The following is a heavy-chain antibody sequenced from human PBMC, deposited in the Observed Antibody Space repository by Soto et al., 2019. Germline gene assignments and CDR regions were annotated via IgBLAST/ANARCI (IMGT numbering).Heavy chain of an antibody. CDR3: ATSFRYFDN. Sequence: GGSLRLSCAGSGFTPTTTPLSWVRQPPGKGLEWVTTISGTASRTYYVDSVKGRFFISRDNSKNTVTLQMNDLTVDDTAVYYCATSFRYFDNWGQGTRVTVSS. D-gene: IGHD3-9*01. V-gene: IGHV3-23*01. CDR2: ISGTASRT. CDR1: GFTPTTTP. J-gene: IGHJ4*02.